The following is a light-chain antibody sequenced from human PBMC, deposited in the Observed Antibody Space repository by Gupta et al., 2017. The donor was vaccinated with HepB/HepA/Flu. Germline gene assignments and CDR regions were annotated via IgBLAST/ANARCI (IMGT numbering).Light chain of an antibody. J-gene: IGLJ3*02. V-gene: IGLV1-44*01. CDR3: AAGDYSKIRV. CDR2: NNN. Sequence: QSVLPPPPSASGTPGQTVTISCSGGSSNIGSSTVNWDQQLPGTAHRLLINNNNQRPAGVPDRFSGSKSGTAASLAISGLQADDEGDYYCAAGDYSKIRVFGGGTKLTVL. CDR1: SSNIGSST.